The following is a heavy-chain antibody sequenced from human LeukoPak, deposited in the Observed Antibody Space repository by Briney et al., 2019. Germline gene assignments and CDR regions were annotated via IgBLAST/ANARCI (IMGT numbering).Heavy chain of an antibody. V-gene: IGHV3-21*01. D-gene: IGHD3-22*01. Sequence: PGGSLRLSCAASGFTFSSYSMNWVRQAPGKGLEWVSSISSSSYIYYADSVKGRFTISRDNAKNSLYLQMNSLRAEDTAVYYCAREGYYDSSGYSYYYYYGMDVWGQGTTVTVSS. CDR1: GFTFSSYS. CDR2: ISSSSYI. J-gene: IGHJ6*02. CDR3: AREGYYDSSGYSYYYYYGMDV.